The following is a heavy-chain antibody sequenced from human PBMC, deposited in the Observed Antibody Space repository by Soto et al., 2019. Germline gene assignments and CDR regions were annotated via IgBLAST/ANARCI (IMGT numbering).Heavy chain of an antibody. D-gene: IGHD3-3*01. J-gene: IGHJ5*02. CDR3: ARWWSGSRQGFDP. CDR1: GGSISSGDYY. Sequence: QVQLQESGPGLVKPSQTLSLTCTVSGGSISSGDYYWSWIRQHPGKGLEWIGYIYYSGSTYYNPSLKSRVTISVDTSKNQFSVKLSSVTAADTAVYYFARWWSGSRQGFDPWGQGTLVTVSS. V-gene: IGHV4-31*03. CDR2: IYYSGST.